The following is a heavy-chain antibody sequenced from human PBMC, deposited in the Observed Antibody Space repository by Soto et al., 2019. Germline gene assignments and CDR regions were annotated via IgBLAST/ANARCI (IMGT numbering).Heavy chain of an antibody. CDR1: GFPFAPST. CDR2: ISVSVGST. CDR3: AKRDVPHSTSNASFYDH. V-gene: IGHV3-23*01. D-gene: IGHD4-4*01. J-gene: IGHJ4*02. Sequence: EVQLLQSGGGLVQPGGSLTLACGVSGFPFAPSTISWVRQAPGKGLEWVSTISVSVGSTYSADSVQGRFTVSSDISDNTLFLRMTSLTADETAVYFCAKRDVPHSTSNASFYDHWGRGVLVTVSS.